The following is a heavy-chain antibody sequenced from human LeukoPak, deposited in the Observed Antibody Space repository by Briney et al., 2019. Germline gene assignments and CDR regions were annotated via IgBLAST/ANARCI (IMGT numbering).Heavy chain of an antibody. D-gene: IGHD2-2*01. CDR1: GYTFTSYD. CDR3: ARGPPWYQLYYYYYGMDV. CDR2: MNPNSGNT. V-gene: IGHV1-8*01. J-gene: IGHJ6*02. Sequence: ASVKVSCKASGYTFTSYDINWVRQATGRGLEWMGWMNPNSGNTGYAQKFQGRVTMTRNTSISTAYMELSSLRSEDTAVYYCARGPPWYQLYYYYYGMDVWGQGTTVTVSS.